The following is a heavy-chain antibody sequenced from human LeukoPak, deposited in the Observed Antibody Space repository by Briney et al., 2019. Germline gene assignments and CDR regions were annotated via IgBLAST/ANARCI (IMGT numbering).Heavy chain of an antibody. CDR1: GYTFTSYG. CDR2: ISAYNGNT. D-gene: IGHD3-3*01. Sequence: GASVKVSCKASGYTFTSYGISWVRQAPGQGLEWMGWISAYNGNTNYAQKLQGRVTMTTDTSTSTAYMELRSLRSDDTAVYYCARSSHDFWSVGFAPWGQGTLVTVSS. CDR3: ARSSHDFWSVGFAP. J-gene: IGHJ5*02. V-gene: IGHV1-18*01.